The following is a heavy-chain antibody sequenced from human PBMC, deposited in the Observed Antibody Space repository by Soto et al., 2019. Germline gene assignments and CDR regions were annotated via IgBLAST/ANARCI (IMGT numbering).Heavy chain of an antibody. V-gene: IGHV4-59*08. J-gene: IGHJ5*02. CDR2: IYYSGST. D-gene: IGHD3-16*01. CDR3: ARSSDDYIWGSYSPNWFDP. CDR1: GGSISSYY. Sequence: SETLSLTCTVSGGSISSYYWSWIRQPPGKGLEWIGYIYYSGSTNYNPSLKSRVTISVDTSKNQFSLKLSSVTAADTAVYYCARSSDDYIWGSYSPNWFDPWGQGTLVTVSS.